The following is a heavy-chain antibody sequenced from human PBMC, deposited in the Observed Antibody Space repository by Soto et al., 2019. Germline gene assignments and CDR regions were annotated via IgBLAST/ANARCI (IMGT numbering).Heavy chain of an antibody. V-gene: IGHV4-59*01. CDR3: ARVDGDYRPFDI. CDR1: GGSISSYY. Sequence: QVQLLESGPGLVKPSETLSLTCTVSGGSISSYYWSWIRQPPGKGLEWIGYIYYSGSTNYNPSLKSRVTISVDTSKNQFSLKLSSVTAADTAVYYCARVDGDYRPFDIWGQGTMVTVSS. J-gene: IGHJ3*02. CDR2: IYYSGST. D-gene: IGHD4-17*01.